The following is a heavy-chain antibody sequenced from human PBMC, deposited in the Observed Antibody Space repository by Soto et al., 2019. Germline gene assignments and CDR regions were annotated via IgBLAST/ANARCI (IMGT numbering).Heavy chain of an antibody. CDR1: GFTFSSYS. J-gene: IGHJ3*02. CDR2: NSSNSSTI. Sequence: GGSLRLSCAASGFTFSSYSMNWVRQAPGKGQEWVSYNSSNSSTIYYADSVKGRFTISRDNAKNSLYLQMNSLKAEFSAVYYCARRITGTTRAFDIWGQGTMVTVSS. V-gene: IGHV3-48*01. D-gene: IGHD1-7*01. CDR3: ARRITGTTRAFDI.